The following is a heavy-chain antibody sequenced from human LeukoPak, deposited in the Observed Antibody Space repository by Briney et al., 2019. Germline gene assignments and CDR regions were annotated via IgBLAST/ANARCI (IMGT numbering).Heavy chain of an antibody. CDR2: INPSGYT. J-gene: IGHJ4*02. D-gene: IGHD4-17*01. CDR3: ARDAMSSVTTSPCYFDY. Sequence: GASVKVSCKASAYTFTNYYMHWVRQAPGQGLEWMGIINPSGYTTYLQKFQGRVTLTRDTSTSTVYMELSSLRSEETAVYYCARDAMSSVTTSPCYFDYWGQGTLVTASS. CDR1: AYTFTNYY. V-gene: IGHV1-46*01.